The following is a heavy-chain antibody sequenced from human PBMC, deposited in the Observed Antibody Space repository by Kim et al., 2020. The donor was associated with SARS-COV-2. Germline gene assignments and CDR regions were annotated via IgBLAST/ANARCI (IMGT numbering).Heavy chain of an antibody. Sequence: GGSLRLSCAASGFTFDDYAMHWVRQAPGKGLEWVSGIIWNSGSIGYADSVKGRFTISRDNAKNSLYLQMNSLRAEDTALYYCATGVSGPDIWGQGTMVTVSS. CDR3: ATGVSGPDI. CDR2: IIWNSGSI. J-gene: IGHJ3*02. D-gene: IGHD3-10*01. V-gene: IGHV3-9*01. CDR1: GFTFDDYA.